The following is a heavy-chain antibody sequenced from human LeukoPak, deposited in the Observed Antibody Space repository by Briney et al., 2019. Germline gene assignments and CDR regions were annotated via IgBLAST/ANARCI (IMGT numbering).Heavy chain of an antibody. CDR1: GGSISSYY. CDR2: IYYSGST. Sequence: SETLSLTCIVSGGSISSYYWSWIRQPPGKGLEWIGYIYYSGSTNSNPSLKSRVTISVDKSKNQLSLRLSSVTAADTAVYYCARQRREGDMDDVFDIWGQGTMVTVSS. J-gene: IGHJ3*02. CDR3: ARQRREGDMDDVFDI. V-gene: IGHV4-59*08. D-gene: IGHD5-24*01.